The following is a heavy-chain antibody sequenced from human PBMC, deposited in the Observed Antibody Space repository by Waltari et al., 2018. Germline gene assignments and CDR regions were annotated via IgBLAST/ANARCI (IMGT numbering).Heavy chain of an antibody. CDR2: VKPNRGDT. Sequence: QVQLMQSGAEVIKPGASVKVSCRTSGYTFTTYEINWMRQGSGQGLEWMGWVKPNRGDTAYSQKFQGRVTMTRDTSTDTAYIELSSLNSEDTAHDYCARGRHVYSNNDYNWFDHWGQGTLVAVSS. CDR1: GYTFTTYE. CDR3: ARGRHVYSNNDYNWFDH. V-gene: IGHV1-8*02. D-gene: IGHD2-21*01. J-gene: IGHJ5*02.